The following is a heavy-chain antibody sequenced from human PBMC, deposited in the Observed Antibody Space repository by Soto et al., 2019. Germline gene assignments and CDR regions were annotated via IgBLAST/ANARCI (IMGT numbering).Heavy chain of an antibody. Sequence: GGSLRLSCTASGFTFSNYAMSWVRQAPDKGLEWVSAISGRGGSTYYADSVKGRFTISRDNSKNMLFLQMNSLRAEDTALYYCAREGQYFYASSGSQGYSYGMHVWGQGTPVTVYS. CDR1: GFTFSNYA. D-gene: IGHD3-22*01. CDR3: AREGQYFYASSGSQGYSYGMHV. J-gene: IGHJ6*02. V-gene: IGHV3-23*01. CDR2: ISGRGGST.